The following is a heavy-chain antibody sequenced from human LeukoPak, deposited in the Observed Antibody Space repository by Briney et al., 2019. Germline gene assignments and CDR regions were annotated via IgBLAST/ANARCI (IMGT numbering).Heavy chain of an antibody. Sequence: ATVKVSCKASGGTFSSYAISWVRQAPGQGLEWMGWISTYNGDTNYAQKLQGRVTMTTDTSTNTAYMELRSLRSDDTAVYYCAREGLGELTLDYWGQGTLVTVSS. J-gene: IGHJ4*02. CDR3: AREGLGELTLDY. CDR2: ISTYNGDT. CDR1: GGTFSSYA. V-gene: IGHV1-18*01. D-gene: IGHD3-16*01.